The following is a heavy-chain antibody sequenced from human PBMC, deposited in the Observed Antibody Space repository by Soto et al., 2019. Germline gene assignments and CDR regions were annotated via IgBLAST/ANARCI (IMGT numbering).Heavy chain of an antibody. V-gene: IGHV3-30*18. CDR1: GFTFSSYG. J-gene: IGHJ4*02. CDR3: AKDRGTAREFDY. Sequence: QVQLVESGGGVVQPGRSLRLSCAASGFTFSSYGMHWVRQAPGKGLEWVAVISYDGSNKYYADSVKGRVTISRDNSKNRLYLQMNSLRAEDTAVYYCAKDRGTAREFDYWGQGTLVTVSS. D-gene: IGHD5-18*01. CDR2: ISYDGSNK.